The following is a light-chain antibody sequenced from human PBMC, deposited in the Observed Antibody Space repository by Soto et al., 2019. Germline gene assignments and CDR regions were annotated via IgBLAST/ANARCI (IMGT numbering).Light chain of an antibody. J-gene: IGKJ1*01. CDR1: QSISSW. Sequence: DIQMTQSPSTLSASVGDRVTITCRASQSISSWLAWYQQKPGKAPKFLIYDASNLESGVPSRFSGSGSGTEFTLTISSLQTDDFSTYYCQQYHSYWTFGQGTKVDIK. V-gene: IGKV1-5*01. CDR3: QQYHSYWT. CDR2: DAS.